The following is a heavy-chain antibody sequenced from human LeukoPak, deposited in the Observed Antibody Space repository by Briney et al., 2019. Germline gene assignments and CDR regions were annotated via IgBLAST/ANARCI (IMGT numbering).Heavy chain of an antibody. CDR2: ISYDGSNK. V-gene: IGHV3-30*03. J-gene: IGHJ4*02. D-gene: IGHD3-22*01. CDR3: ARPYYYDSSGYYDY. CDR1: GFTFSSYG. Sequence: GGSLRLSCAASGFTFSSYGMHWVRQAPGKGLEWVAVISYDGSNKYYADSVKGRFAISRDNSKNTLYLQMNSLRAEDTAVYYCARPYYYDSSGYYDYWGQGTLVTVSS.